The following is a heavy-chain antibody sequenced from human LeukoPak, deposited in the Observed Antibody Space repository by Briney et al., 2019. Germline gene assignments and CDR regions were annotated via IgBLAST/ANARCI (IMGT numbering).Heavy chain of an antibody. CDR2: ISSSGSTI. D-gene: IGHD1-26*01. CDR1: GFSFSDYY. J-gene: IGHJ4*02. V-gene: IGHV3-11*01. Sequence: GGSLRLSCAASGFSFSDYYMSWIRQAPGKGLEWVSYISSSGSTIYYADSVKGRFTISRDNAKNSLYLQMNSLRAEDTAVYYCARPSSGGTYDRYFDYWGQGTLVTVSS. CDR3: ARPSSGGTYDRYFDY.